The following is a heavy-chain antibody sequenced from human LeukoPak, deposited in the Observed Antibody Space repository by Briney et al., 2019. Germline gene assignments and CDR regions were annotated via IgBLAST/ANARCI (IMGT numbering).Heavy chain of an antibody. V-gene: IGHV4-39*01. CDR1: GGSISSSSYY. J-gene: IGHJ3*02. CDR2: IYYSGST. CDR3: ASSDDDYGDSHAFDI. D-gene: IGHD4-17*01. Sequence: SETLSLTCTVSGGSISSSSYYWGWIRQPPGKGLEWIGSIYYSGSTYYNPSLKSRVTISVDTSKNQFSLKLSSVTAADTAVYYCASSDDDYGDSHAFDIWGQGTMVTVSS.